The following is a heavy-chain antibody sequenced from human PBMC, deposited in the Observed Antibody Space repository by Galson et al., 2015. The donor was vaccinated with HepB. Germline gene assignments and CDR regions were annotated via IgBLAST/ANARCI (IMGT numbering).Heavy chain of an antibody. V-gene: IGHV3-33*01. Sequence: SLRLSCAASGFILSSYGMHWVRQAPGKGLEWVAVIWYDGSQKYYADSVKGRFTISRDNSKSTLYLQMDSLRVEDTAMFYCARGRGADYGGNTGHFDYWGQGTLVTVSS. CDR3: ARGRGADYGGNTGHFDY. J-gene: IGHJ4*02. D-gene: IGHD4-23*01. CDR1: GFILSSYG. CDR2: IWYDGSQK.